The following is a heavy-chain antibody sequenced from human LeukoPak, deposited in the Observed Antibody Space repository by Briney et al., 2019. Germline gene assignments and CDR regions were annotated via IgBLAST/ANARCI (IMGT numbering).Heavy chain of an antibody. Sequence: GGSLRLSCAASGFTFSSYAMGWVRQAPGKGLEWVSAISGSGGSTYYADSVKGRFTISRDNSKNTLYLQMNSLRAEDTAVYYCAKHVAVLPAPRNYYFDYWGQGTLVTVSS. CDR1: GFTFSSYA. CDR2: ISGSGGST. V-gene: IGHV3-23*01. J-gene: IGHJ4*02. D-gene: IGHD2-2*01. CDR3: AKHVAVLPAPRNYYFDY.